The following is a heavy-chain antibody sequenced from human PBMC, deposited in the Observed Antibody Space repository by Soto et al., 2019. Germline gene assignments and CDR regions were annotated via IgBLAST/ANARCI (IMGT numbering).Heavy chain of an antibody. J-gene: IGHJ3*02. Sequence: EVQLVESGGGLVQPGRSLRLSCVASGFRFDDYAMHWVRQAPGKGLEWVSGISWDSNSIGYADSVKGRFTISGDSAKNSLYLQKNSLRAEDTALYYCVKDIEENQLLYDAFDIWGQGTMVIVSS. V-gene: IGHV3-9*01. D-gene: IGHD2-2*01. CDR3: VKDIEENQLLYDAFDI. CDR2: ISWDSNSI. CDR1: GFRFDDYA.